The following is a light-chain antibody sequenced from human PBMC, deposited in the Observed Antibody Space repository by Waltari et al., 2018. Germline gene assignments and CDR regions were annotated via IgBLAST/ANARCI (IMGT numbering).Light chain of an antibody. CDR3: SSYTTSSTVYV. V-gene: IGLV2-14*03. J-gene: IGLJ1*01. Sequence: QSALTQPASVSWSPGQSITIACTGTCSAVRTYHYVSCYQQHPGKAPKLMIYDVTKRPSGIANRFSGSKSGNTASLTISGLQAEDEADYYCSSYTTSSTVYVFGTGTKVTVL. CDR2: DVT. CDR1: CSAVRTYHY.